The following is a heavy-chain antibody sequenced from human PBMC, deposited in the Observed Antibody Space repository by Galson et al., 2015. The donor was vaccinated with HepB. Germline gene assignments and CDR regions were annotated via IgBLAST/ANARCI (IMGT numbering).Heavy chain of an antibody. CDR3: AKDVNRSYNWNDGYYYYYMDV. Sequence: SLRLSCAASGFTFDDYAMHWVRQAPGKGLEWVSGISWNSGSIGYADSVKGRFTISRDNAKNSLYLQMNSLRAEDTALYYCAKDVNRSYNWNDGYYYYYMDVWGEGTTVTVSS. V-gene: IGHV3-9*01. CDR2: ISWNSGSI. CDR1: GFTFDDYA. J-gene: IGHJ6*03. D-gene: IGHD1-20*01.